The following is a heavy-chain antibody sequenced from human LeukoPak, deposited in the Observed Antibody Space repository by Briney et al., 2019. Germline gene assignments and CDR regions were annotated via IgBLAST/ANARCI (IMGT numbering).Heavy chain of an antibody. CDR2: ISGSGGST. CDR3: AKEASGPDYITDY. J-gene: IGHJ4*02. V-gene: IGHV3-23*01. CDR1: GFTFSSYA. Sequence: GSLRLSCAASGFTFSSYAMSWVRQAPGKGLEWVSGISGSGGSTYYADSVEGRFTISRDNSKNTLYLQMNSLRAEDTAIYYCAKEASGPDYITDYWGQGTLVAVSS. D-gene: IGHD4-4*01.